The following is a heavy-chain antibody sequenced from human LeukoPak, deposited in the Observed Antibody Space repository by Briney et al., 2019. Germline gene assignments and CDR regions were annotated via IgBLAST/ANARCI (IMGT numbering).Heavy chain of an antibody. D-gene: IGHD6-6*01. CDR2: IRQDGSGK. J-gene: IGHJ4*02. V-gene: IGHV3-7*01. CDR1: GFTFSNYW. CDR3: TRFSRSSSSNY. Sequence: GGSLRLSCAASGFTFSNYWMSWVRQAPGKGLEWVAIIRQDGSGKKYVDSVKGRFTISRDNAKNSLYLEMNSLRAEDTAVYYCTRFSRSSSSNYWGQGTLVTVSS.